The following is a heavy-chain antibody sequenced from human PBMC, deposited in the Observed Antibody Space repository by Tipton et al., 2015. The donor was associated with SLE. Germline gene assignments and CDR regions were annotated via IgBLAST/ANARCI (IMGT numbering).Heavy chain of an antibody. CDR2: MSSSSSYT. D-gene: IGHD6-13*01. CDR1: GFTFSSYA. J-gene: IGHJ4*02. V-gene: IGHV3-11*06. Sequence: GSLRLSCAASGFTFSSYAMSWVRQAPGKGLEWVSYMSSSSSYTNYADSVKGRFTISRDNAKNYLYLQMNSLRAEDTAMYYCARDSPVAAAGDYFDYWGQGTLVTVSS. CDR3: ARDSPVAAAGDYFDY.